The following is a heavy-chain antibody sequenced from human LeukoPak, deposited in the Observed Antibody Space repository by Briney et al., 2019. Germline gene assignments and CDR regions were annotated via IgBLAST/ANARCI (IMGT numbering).Heavy chain of an antibody. J-gene: IGHJ4*02. CDR3: AKGSSPFDY. Sequence: PGGSLSLSCAASGFTFSNYAMSWVRQAPGKGLEWVSAISANGGGTYYADSVKGRFTISRDNSKNTLYLQMNSVRAEDTAVYYCAKGSSPFDYWGQGTLVTVSS. V-gene: IGHV3-23*01. D-gene: IGHD6-13*01. CDR2: ISANGGGT. CDR1: GFTFSNYA.